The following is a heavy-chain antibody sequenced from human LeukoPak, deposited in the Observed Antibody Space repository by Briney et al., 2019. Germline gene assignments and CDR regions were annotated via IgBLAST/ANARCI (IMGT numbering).Heavy chain of an antibody. V-gene: IGHV3-30*02. J-gene: IGHJ3*02. CDR1: GFTFSSYG. CDR3: AKGPRSLGAFDI. CDR2: IRYDGSNK. Sequence: PGGSLRLSCAASGFTFSSYGMHWVRQAPGRGLEWVAFIRYDGSNKYYADSVKGRFTISRDNSKNTLYLQMNSLRAEDTAVYYCAKGPRSLGAFDIWGQGTMVTVSS.